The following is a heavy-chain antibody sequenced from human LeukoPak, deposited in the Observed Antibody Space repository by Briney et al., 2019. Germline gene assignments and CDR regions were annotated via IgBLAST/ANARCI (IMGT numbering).Heavy chain of an antibody. CDR1: GFTFSNYA. V-gene: IGHV3-64*02. Sequence: GGSLRLSCAASGFTFSNYAMYWVRQAPGKGLKYVSGISRNGYSVYYADSVKGRFTISRDNSKNTLYLQMGSLRAEDMVVYYCARVSVQGWFDPWGQGTLVTVSS. D-gene: IGHD4-17*01. CDR3: ARVSVQGWFDP. CDR2: ISRNGYSV. J-gene: IGHJ5*02.